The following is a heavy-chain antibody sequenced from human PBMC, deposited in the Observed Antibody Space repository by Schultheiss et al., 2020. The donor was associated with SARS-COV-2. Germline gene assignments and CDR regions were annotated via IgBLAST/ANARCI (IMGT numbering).Heavy chain of an antibody. V-gene: IGHV3-7*01. CDR3: ASHYGDHVAFDY. Sequence: GGSLRLSCAASGFTVSSNYMSWVRQAPGKGLEWVANIKQDGSEKYYVDSVKGRFTISRDNAKNSLYLQMNSLRAEDTAVYYCASHYGDHVAFDYWGQGTLVTVSS. J-gene: IGHJ4*02. CDR1: GFTVSSNY. CDR2: IKQDGSEK. D-gene: IGHD4-17*01.